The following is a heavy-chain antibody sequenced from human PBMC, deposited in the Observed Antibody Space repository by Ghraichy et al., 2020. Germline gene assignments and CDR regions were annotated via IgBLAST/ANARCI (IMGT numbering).Heavy chain of an antibody. J-gene: IGHJ6*02. Sequence: SVKVSCKASGGTFSSYAISWVRQAPGQGLEWMGGIIPIFGTANYAQKFQGRVTITADESTSTAYMELSSLRSEDTAVYYCARDRSEQLSPNYYGMDVWSQGTTVTVSS. D-gene: IGHD6-6*01. CDR1: GGTFSSYA. CDR2: IIPIFGTA. CDR3: ARDRSEQLSPNYYGMDV. V-gene: IGHV1-69*13.